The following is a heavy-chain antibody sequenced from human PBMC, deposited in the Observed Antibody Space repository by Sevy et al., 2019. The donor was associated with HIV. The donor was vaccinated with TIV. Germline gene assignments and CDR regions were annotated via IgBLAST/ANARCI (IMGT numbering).Heavy chain of an antibody. V-gene: IGHV3-48*02. CDR1: GFTFSSYS. Sequence: GESLKISCAASGFTFSSYSMNWVRQAPGKGLEWVSYISSSSSTIYYADSVKGRFTISRDNAKNSLYLQMNSLRDEETAVYYCARDIEESGIQLWMYYFDYWGQGTLVTVSS. CDR2: ISSSSSTI. J-gene: IGHJ4*02. D-gene: IGHD5-18*01. CDR3: ARDIEESGIQLWMYYFDY.